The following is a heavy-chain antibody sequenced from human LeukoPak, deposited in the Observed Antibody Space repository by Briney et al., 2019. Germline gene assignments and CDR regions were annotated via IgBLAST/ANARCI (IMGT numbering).Heavy chain of an antibody. D-gene: IGHD3-16*01. J-gene: IGHJ4*02. CDR3: ARSLGDD. Sequence: GGSLRLSCAVSGLTFSRYWMTWGREAPGKGLEWGASINQYGSEKYYVDSVKGRFTISRDNAKNSVSLQMNSLRAEDTAVYYCARSLGDDWGQGTLVTVSS. CDR1: GLTFSRYW. CDR2: INQYGSEK. V-gene: IGHV3-7*01.